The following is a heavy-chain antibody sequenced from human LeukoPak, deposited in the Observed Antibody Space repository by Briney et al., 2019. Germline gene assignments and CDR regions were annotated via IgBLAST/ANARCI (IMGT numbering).Heavy chain of an antibody. D-gene: IGHD6-13*01. CDR3: ARVRPQIAALYYFDY. CDR1: GYSISSGYY. V-gene: IGHV4-38-2*02. J-gene: IGHJ4*02. Sequence: PSETLSLTCTVSGYSISSGYYWGWIRQPPGKGLEWIGSIYHSGSTYYNPSLKSRVTISVDTSKNQFSLKLNSVTAADTAVYYCARVRPQIAALYYFDYWGQGTLVTVSS. CDR2: IYHSGST.